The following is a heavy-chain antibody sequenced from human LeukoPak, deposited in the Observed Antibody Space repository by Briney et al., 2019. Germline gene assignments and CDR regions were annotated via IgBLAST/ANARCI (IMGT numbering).Heavy chain of an antibody. D-gene: IGHD4-17*01. CDR3: ARDLHTPGDYGDYGSPPNWFDP. Sequence: PSQTLSLTCTVSGGSISSGDYYWSWIRQPPGKGLEWIGYSYYSGSTYHNPSLKSRVTISVDTSKNQSSLKLSSVTAADTAVYYCARDLHTPGDYGDYGSPPNWFDPWGQGTLVTVSS. V-gene: IGHV4-30-4*08. CDR1: GGSISSGDYY. CDR2: SYYSGST. J-gene: IGHJ5*02.